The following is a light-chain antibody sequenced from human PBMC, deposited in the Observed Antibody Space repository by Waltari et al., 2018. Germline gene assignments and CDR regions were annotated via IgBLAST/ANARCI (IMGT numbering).Light chain of an antibody. CDR1: SSDVGFYNY. Sequence: QSALTQPASVSGSPGQSITISCTGTSSDVGFYNYVSWYQQHPGKAPKLIIYDVSERPSGLSVRFSGSKSGTTASLTFSGLQAEDESDYYCNSFAGSSSWVFGGGTKLTVL. J-gene: IGLJ3*02. CDR3: NSFAGSSSWV. CDR2: DVS. V-gene: IGLV2-14*01.